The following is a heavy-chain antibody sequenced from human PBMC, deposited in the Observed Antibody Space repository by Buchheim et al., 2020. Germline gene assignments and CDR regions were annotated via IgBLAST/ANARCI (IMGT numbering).Heavy chain of an antibody. CDR2: VNHDGST. J-gene: IGHJ4*02. V-gene: IGHV4-34*01. CDR1: GGSFSGFY. Sequence: QVQIQQWGAGLLKPSETLSLTCAVYGGSFSGFYWSWIRQAPGRGLEWIGEVNHDGSTIYNPSVKSRVTISADRSTNQISLKLSSVTAADTAVYYCARGGLGYDFFPEGSYPAGSFDYWGQG. CDR3: ARGGLGYDFFPEGSYPAGSFDY. D-gene: IGHD3-3*01.